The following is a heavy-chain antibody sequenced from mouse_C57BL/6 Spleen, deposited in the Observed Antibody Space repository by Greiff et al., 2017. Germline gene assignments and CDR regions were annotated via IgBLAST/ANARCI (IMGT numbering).Heavy chain of an antibody. CDR3: AKREVWNDGDYGGAMDY. Sequence: VTLMESGPGLVAPSQSLSITCTVSGFSLTSYGVSWVRQPPGKGLEWLGVIWGDGSTHYHSALISRLSISKDNAKSQVFLKLNSLQTDDKATYYCAKREVWNDGDYGGAMDYWGQGTSVTVSS. CDR1: GFSLTSYG. V-gene: IGHV2-3*01. J-gene: IGHJ4*01. D-gene: IGHD2-3*01. CDR2: IWGDGST.